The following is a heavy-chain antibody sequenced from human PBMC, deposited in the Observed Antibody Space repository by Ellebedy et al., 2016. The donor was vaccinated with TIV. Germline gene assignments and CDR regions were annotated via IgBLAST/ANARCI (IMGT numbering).Heavy chain of an antibody. D-gene: IGHD3-10*01. V-gene: IGHV4-4*02. CDR1: GGSISSSNW. J-gene: IGHJ5*02. CDR2: IYHSGST. Sequence: SETLSLTXAVSGGSISSSNWWSWVRQPPGKGLEWIGEIYHSGSTNYNPSLKSRVTISVDKSKNQFSLKLSSVTAADTAVYYCASLFSMVRGVRWPWFDPWGQGTLVTVSS. CDR3: ASLFSMVRGVRWPWFDP.